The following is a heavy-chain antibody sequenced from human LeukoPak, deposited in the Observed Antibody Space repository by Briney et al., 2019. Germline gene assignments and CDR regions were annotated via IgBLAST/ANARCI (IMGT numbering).Heavy chain of an antibody. J-gene: IGHJ4*02. Sequence: ESGGSLRLSCAASGFTFSSFPMHWVRQAPGKGLEWVAVISYDGSNKFYADSVKGRFTISRDNSKNMLNLQLNSLRTEDSAVYYCASKPRLPHHHDSSGYYYEPIKWGQGTLVTVSS. CDR1: GFTFSSFP. V-gene: IGHV3-30-3*01. D-gene: IGHD3-22*01. CDR3: ASKPRLPHHHDSSGYYYEPIK. CDR2: ISYDGSNK.